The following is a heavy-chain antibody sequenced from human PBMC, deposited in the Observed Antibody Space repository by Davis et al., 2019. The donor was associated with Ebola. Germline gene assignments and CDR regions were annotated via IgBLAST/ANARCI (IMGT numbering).Heavy chain of an antibody. CDR3: HYDCSGGSCLQGFDY. V-gene: IGHV4-34*01. CDR1: GGSFSGYY. Sequence: SETLSHTCAVYGGSFSGYYWSWIRQPPGKGLEWIGEINHSGSTNYNPSLKSRVTISVDTSKNQFSLKLSSVTAADTAVYYCHYDCSGGSCLQGFDYWGQGTLVTVSS. D-gene: IGHD2-15*01. J-gene: IGHJ4*02. CDR2: INHSGST.